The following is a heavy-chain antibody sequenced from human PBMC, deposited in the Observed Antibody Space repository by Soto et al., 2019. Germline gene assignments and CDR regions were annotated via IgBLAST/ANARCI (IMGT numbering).Heavy chain of an antibody. CDR1: GFTFSSYG. V-gene: IGHV3-30*18. CDR3: AKDHDYSNLVGYYFDY. J-gene: IGHJ4*02. D-gene: IGHD4-4*01. CDR2: ISYDGSNK. Sequence: GGSLRLSCAASGFTFSSYGMHWVRQAPGKGLEWVAVISYDGSNKYYADSVKGRFTISRDNSKNTLYLQMNSLRAEDTAVYYCAKDHDYSNLVGYYFDYWGQGTLVTVSS.